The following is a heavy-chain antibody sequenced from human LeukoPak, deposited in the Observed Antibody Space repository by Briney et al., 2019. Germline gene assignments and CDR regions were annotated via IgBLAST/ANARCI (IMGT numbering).Heavy chain of an antibody. Sequence: GASVKLSCKASGYDFSTFGISWVRHPPAAGLELMGWISAYHGKTNFPQRFQRRVTLTTETSTSTAYMELRSLRSEDTAIYYCARDSPFMVPGTGDAFDIWGQGTMVSVSS. D-gene: IGHD6-19*01. CDR2: ISAYHGKT. J-gene: IGHJ3*02. V-gene: IGHV1-18*01. CDR1: GYDFSTFG. CDR3: ARDSPFMVPGTGDAFDI.